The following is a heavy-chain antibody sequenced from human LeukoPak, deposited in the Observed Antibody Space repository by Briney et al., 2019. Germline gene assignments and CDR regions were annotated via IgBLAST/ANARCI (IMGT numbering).Heavy chain of an antibody. V-gene: IGHV3-66*01. CDR2: IYSGGST. J-gene: IGHJ4*02. CDR1: GFTFSIYN. Sequence: GGSLRLSCAASGFTFSIYNMSWVRQAPGKGLEWVSVIYSGGSTYYADSVKGRFTISRDNSKNTLYLQMNSLRAEDTAVYYCASTFYGDSPPYWGQGTLVTVSS. D-gene: IGHD4-17*01. CDR3: ASTFYGDSPPY.